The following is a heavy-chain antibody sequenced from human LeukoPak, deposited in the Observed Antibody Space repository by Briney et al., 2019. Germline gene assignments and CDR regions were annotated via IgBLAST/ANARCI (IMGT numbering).Heavy chain of an antibody. CDR2: ISPSGGST. Sequence: ASVKVSYKASGYTFTSCYMHWVRQAPGHGLEWMGIISPSGGSTTYAQKFRGRVTMTRDTSTSTVYMELSSLRSEDTAVYYCARALGRAPAPEDYWGQGTLATVSS. D-gene: IGHD1-14*01. CDR1: GYTFTSCY. V-gene: IGHV1-46*01. J-gene: IGHJ4*02. CDR3: ARALGRAPAPEDY.